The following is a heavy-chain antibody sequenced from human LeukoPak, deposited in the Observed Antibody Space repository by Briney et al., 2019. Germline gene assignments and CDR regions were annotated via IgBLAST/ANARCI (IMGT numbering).Heavy chain of an antibody. J-gene: IGHJ4*02. D-gene: IGHD1-26*01. Sequence: GASVKVSCKASGNTFTSYDINWVRQATGQGLEWMGWMNPNSGNTGYAQKFQGRVTITRNTSLSTAYMELSNLTSEDTAVYYCARRKINSGSYEGGYWGQGTLVTVSS. V-gene: IGHV1-8*01. CDR2: MNPNSGNT. CDR3: ARRKINSGSYEGGY. CDR1: GNTFTSYD.